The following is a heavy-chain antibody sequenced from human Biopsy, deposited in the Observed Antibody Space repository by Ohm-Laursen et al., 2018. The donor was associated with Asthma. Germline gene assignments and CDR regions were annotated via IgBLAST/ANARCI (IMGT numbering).Heavy chain of an antibody. CDR2: FDPEEDER. CDR1: GYALNKLS. CDR3: ARGQKSPGDRWFDP. V-gene: IGHV1-24*01. Sequence: ASVKVSCKVTGYALNKLSIHWVRQAPGKGLEWMGGFDPEEDERIYAQRFQGRVTMAEDTSTDTASVELTSLRSDDTALYYCARGQKSPGDRWFDPWGQGTLVTVSS. D-gene: IGHD7-27*01. J-gene: IGHJ5*02.